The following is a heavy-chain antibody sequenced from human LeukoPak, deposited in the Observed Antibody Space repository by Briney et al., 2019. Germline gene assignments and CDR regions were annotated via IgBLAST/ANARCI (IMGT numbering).Heavy chain of an antibody. D-gene: IGHD3-22*01. V-gene: IGHV3-23*01. J-gene: IGHJ4*02. CDR2: ISVSGGST. Sequence: GGTLRLSCAASGFTFSSYGMSWVRQAPGKGLEWVSAISVSGGSTYYADSVKGRFTISRDNSKNTLYLQTNSLRAEDTAVYYCARTYYYDSSGYSGYWGQGTLVTVSS. CDR1: GFTFSSYG. CDR3: ARTYYYDSSGYSGY.